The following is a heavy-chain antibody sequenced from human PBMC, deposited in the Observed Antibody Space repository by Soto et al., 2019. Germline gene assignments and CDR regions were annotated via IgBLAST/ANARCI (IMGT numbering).Heavy chain of an antibody. V-gene: IGHV3-23*01. D-gene: IGHD1-26*01. CDR1: GFTFSSYA. CDR3: AKDLLGSGSSYYFDY. J-gene: IGHJ4*02. Sequence: PGGSLRLSCAASGFTFSSYAMSWVRQAPGKGLEWVSAISGSGGSTYYADSVKGRFTISRDNSKNTLYLQMNSLRAEDTAVYYCAKDLLGSGSSYYFDYWGQGTLVTVSS. CDR2: ISGSGGST.